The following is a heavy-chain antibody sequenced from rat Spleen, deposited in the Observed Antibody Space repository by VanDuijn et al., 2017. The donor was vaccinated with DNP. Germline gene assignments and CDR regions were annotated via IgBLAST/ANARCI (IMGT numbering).Heavy chain of an antibody. J-gene: IGHJ4*01. CDR1: GFSLTSNS. Sequence: QVQLKESGPGLVQPSQTLSLTCTVSGFSLTSNSVTWVRQPPGKGLEWMGIIWGDGNTDYNSALKSRLSINRDTSKSQVFLKMNSLQTDDTAIYYCTRESWGYVMDAWGQGASVTVSS. CDR3: TRESWGYVMDA. D-gene: IGHD5-1*01. V-gene: IGHV2S75*01. CDR2: IWGDGNT.